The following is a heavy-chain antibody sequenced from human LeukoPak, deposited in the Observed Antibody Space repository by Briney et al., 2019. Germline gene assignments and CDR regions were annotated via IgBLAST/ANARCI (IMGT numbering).Heavy chain of an antibody. J-gene: IGHJ3*02. V-gene: IGHV3-30*02. D-gene: IGHD3-10*01. CDR1: GFTFSNYG. Sequence: PGGSLRLSCAASGFTFSNYGMHWVRQAPGKGLEWVAFIRYDGSNKYNADSVKGRFTISRDNSKSTLYLQMNSLRAEDTAVYYCARETMVRGVIVGGAFDIWGQGTMVTVSS. CDR3: ARETMVRGVIVGGAFDI. CDR2: IRYDGSNK.